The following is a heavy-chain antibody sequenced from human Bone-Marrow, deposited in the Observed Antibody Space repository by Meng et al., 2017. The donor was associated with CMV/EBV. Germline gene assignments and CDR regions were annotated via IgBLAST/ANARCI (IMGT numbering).Heavy chain of an antibody. CDR1: GGFIRDEGYY. CDR2: IYYSGNT. CDR3: ARDLGSSWPGY. D-gene: IGHD6-13*01. J-gene: IGHJ4*02. Sequence: SETLSLTCNFSGGFIRDEGYYWSWVRQHPGKGLEWIGYIYYSGNTYYTPSLKSRVTISVDTSKNQFPLKLSSVTAADTAVYYCARDLGSSWPGYWGEGTLVTVSS. V-gene: IGHV4-30-4*01.